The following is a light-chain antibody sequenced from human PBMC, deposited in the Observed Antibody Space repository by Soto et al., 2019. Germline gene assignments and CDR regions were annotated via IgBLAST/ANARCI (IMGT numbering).Light chain of an antibody. J-gene: IGKJ2*01. CDR3: QLYGSSTYT. CDR2: GAS. CDR1: QSVSSSY. Sequence: EIVLTQSPGTLSLSPGERATLSCRDSQSVSSSYLAWYQQKPGQAPRLLIYGASSRPTGIPDRFSGSGSGTVFTLTISRLEPEDFAVYYCQLYGSSTYTFGQGTKLEIK. V-gene: IGKV3-20*01.